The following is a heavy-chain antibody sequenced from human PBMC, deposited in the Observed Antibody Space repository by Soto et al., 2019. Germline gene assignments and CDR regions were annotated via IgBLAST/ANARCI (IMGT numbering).Heavy chain of an antibody. V-gene: IGHV3-23*01. CDR3: AKTPQGNYYYYYMDV. J-gene: IGHJ6*03. Sequence: PGGSLRLSCAASGFTFSSYAMSWVRQAPGKGLEWVSAISGSGGSTYYADSVKGRFTISRDNSKNTLYLQMNSLRAEDTAVYYCAKTPQGNYYYYYMDVWGKGTTVTVSS. D-gene: IGHD3-10*01. CDR2: ISGSGGST. CDR1: GFTFSSYA.